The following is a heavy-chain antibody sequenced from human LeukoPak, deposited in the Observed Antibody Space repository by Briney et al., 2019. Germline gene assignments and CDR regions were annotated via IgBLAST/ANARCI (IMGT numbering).Heavy chain of an antibody. CDR2: IFTSGST. V-gene: IGHV4-4*07. J-gene: IGHJ5*02. CDR3: ARDLMGGGFDP. Sequence: AETLSLTCTVSVAFINIYYGSWLRHPTGKGLVWIGRIFTSGSTNYNPSLKSRVTISLNPFKNQFSPKMSHVATADPAVVLLARDLMGGGFDPWGQGTVVTVS. CDR1: VAFINIYY. D-gene: IGHD3-10*01.